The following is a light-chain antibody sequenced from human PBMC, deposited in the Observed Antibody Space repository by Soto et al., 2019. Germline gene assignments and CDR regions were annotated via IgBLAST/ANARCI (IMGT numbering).Light chain of an antibody. J-gene: IGLJ1*01. CDR2: EVS. CDR3: SSYAGSNNNYV. CDR1: SSDVGGYNY. Sequence: QSALAQPPSASGSPGQSVTISCTGTSSDVGGYNYVSWYQQHTGKAPKLMIYEVSKRPSGVPDRFSGSKSGNTASLTVSGLQTEDEADYYCSSYAGSNNNYVFGTGTKVTV. V-gene: IGLV2-8*01.